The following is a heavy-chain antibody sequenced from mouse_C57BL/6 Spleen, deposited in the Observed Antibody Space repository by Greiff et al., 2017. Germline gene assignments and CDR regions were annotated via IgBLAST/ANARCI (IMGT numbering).Heavy chain of an antibody. CDR3: TRSSYDYDVLAY. CDR1: GYTFTSYW. CDR2: IYPGNSDT. D-gene: IGHD2-4*01. J-gene: IGHJ3*01. Sequence: EVQLQQSGTVLARPGASVKMSCKTSGYTFTSYWMHWVNQRPGKGLEWIGAIYPGNSDTSYNQKFKGQSKLTAVTSASTAYMELSSLTNEDSAVYYCTRSSYDYDVLAYWGQGTLVTVSA. V-gene: IGHV1-5*01.